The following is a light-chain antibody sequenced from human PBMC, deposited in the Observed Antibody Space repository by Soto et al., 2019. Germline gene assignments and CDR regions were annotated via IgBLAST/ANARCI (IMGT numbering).Light chain of an antibody. V-gene: IGLV2-23*01. Sequence: QSALTQPASVSGSPGQSITISCTGRSSDVASYDLVSWYQQHPGKTPKLMIYEGTKRPSGVSDRFSGSNSANTASLTISGLQAEDEAAYYCCSYVGSSSPAIFGGGTKLTVL. CDR3: CSYVGSSSPAI. CDR1: SSDVASYDL. CDR2: EGT. J-gene: IGLJ2*01.